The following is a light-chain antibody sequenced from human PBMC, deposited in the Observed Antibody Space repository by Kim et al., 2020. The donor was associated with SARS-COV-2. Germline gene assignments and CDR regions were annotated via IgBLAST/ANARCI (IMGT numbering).Light chain of an antibody. CDR3: QQTNNFPPT. J-gene: IGKJ5*01. CDR2: AAS. CDR1: QGISTR. V-gene: IGKV1D-12*01. Sequence: ASGGDRVTITCRASQGISTRLAWYQHKLGKAPKLLIYAASSLQSGAPARFSGSGSGTDFTLTVSSLQPEDSATYYCQQTNNFPPTFGQGTRLEIK.